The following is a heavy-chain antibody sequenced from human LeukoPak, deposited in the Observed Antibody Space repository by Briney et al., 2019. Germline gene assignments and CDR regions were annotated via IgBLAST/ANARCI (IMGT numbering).Heavy chain of an antibody. CDR3: ARGRDYDFWSGDWYFQH. J-gene: IGHJ1*01. CDR1: GGSISSGSYY. V-gene: IGHV4-61*02. CDR2: SYTSGST. D-gene: IGHD3-3*01. Sequence: PSETLSLTCTVSGGSISSGSYYWSWIRQPAGKGLEWIGRSYTSGSTNYNPSLKSRVTISVDTSKNQFSLKLSSVTAADTAVYYCARGRDYDFWSGDWYFQHWGQGTLVTVSS.